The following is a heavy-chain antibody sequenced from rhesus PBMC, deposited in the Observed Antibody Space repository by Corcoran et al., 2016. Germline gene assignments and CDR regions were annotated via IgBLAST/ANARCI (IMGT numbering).Heavy chain of an antibody. V-gene: IGHV4-143*01. D-gene: IGHD2-21*01. J-gene: IGHJ4*01. CDR1: GVSISGYYY. Sequence: QVQMQESGPGLVKPSETLSLTCTVSGVSISGYYYWGWIRQSPGKGLEWIGDIYGTGATTYYNPSLKSRITVSKDTSKNQVSLNLTSVTAADTAVYYCVRREYSRYFDYWGQGVLVTVSP. CDR3: VRREYSRYFDY. CDR2: IYGTGATT.